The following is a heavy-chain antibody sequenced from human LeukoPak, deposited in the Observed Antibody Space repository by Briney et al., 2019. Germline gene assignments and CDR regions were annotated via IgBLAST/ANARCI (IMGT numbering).Heavy chain of an antibody. D-gene: IGHD3-22*01. CDR1: GGTFSSYA. CDR2: IIPIFGTA. V-gene: IGHV1-69*13. J-gene: IGHJ4*02. CDR3: ARVNYGHYYDSSGYFAPYFDY. Sequence: ASVKVSCKASGGTFSSYAISWVRQAPGQGLEWMGGIIPIFGTANYAQKFQGRVTITADESTSTAYMELSSLRSGDTAVYYCARVNYGHYYDSSGYFAPYFDYWGQGTLVTVSS.